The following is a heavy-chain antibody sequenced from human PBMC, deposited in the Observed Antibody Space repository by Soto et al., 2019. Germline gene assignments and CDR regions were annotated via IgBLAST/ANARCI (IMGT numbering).Heavy chain of an antibody. CDR3: VKDGGIESYLRNWLVP. V-gene: IGHV1-69*15. CDR2: IIPIYGSA. Sequence: QVQLVQSGAEVKKPGSSVKVSCKASGGTFSNYAITWVRQAPGQGLEWLGRIIPIYGSANYAQKFQGRVSIAADESTANACMELRILRSDDTACYYSVKDGGIESYLRNWLVPCGKETLLTFSS. CDR1: GGTFSNYA. D-gene: IGHD1-26*01. J-gene: IGHJ5*02.